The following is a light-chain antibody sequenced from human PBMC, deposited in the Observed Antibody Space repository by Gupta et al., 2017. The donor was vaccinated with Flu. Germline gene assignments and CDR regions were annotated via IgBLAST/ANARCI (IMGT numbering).Light chain of an antibody. CDR3: QSADSSGTNWV. V-gene: IGLV3-25*02. CDR2: KDS. CDR1: ALPKQY. Sequence: SYELTQPPSVSVSPGQTARITCSGDALPKQYAYWYQQKPGQGPVLVIYKDSERPSGIPERFSGSSSGTTVTLTISGVQAEDEADYYCQSADSSGTNWVFGGGTKLTVL. J-gene: IGLJ3*02.